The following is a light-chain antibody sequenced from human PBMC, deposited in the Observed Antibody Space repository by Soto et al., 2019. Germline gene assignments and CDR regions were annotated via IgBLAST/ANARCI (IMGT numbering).Light chain of an antibody. J-gene: IGKJ3*01. CDR2: LGS. CDR3: MQALQPLT. CDR1: QSLLHSNGYNY. Sequence: DIVMTQSPLSLPVTPGEPASISCRSSQSLLHSNGYNYLDWYLQKPGQSPQLLIYLGSNRASGVPDRFIGSGSGTDFTLKISRVEAEDVRVYYCMQALQPLTFGPGTKVDFK. V-gene: IGKV2-28*01.